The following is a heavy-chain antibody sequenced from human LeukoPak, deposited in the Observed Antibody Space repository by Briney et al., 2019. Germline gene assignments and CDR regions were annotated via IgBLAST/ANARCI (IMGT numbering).Heavy chain of an antibody. CDR1: GYSFSKYG. V-gene: IGHV1-18*01. J-gene: IGHJ4*02. Sequence: ASVKVSCKASGYSFSKYGVSWVRQAPGQGLEWMGWVSTNNSNTNYAQKIQGRVAMTTDTSTSTGYMELRSLRSEDTAVYYCVISYYDATGYYDYWGQGTLVSVSS. D-gene: IGHD3-22*01. CDR3: VISYYDATGYYDY. CDR2: VSTNNSNT.